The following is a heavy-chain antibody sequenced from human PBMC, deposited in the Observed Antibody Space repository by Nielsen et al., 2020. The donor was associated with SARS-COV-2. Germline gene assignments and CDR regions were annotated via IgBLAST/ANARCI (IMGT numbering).Heavy chain of an antibody. D-gene: IGHD3-16*01. V-gene: IGHV1-2*06. CDR3: ARSLITLAGNWYFDL. CDR2: INLNSGGT. CDR1: GFTFSSYA. J-gene: IGHJ2*01. Sequence: GESLKISCAASGFTFSSYAMHWVRQAPGQGLEWMGRINLNSGGTNYVQKYQDRVTMTRDTSITTGYMQLSSLRPADTAMYYCARSLITLAGNWYFDLWGRGTLVTVSS.